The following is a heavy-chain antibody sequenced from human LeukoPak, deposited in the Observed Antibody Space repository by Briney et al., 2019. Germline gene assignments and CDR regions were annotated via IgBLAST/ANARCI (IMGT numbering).Heavy chain of an antibody. CDR1: GFSVSTDGVG. V-gene: IGHV2-5*02. CDR3: AHSSFGSEGYRHFDY. D-gene: IGHD3-10*01. J-gene: IGHJ4*02. Sequence: SGPTLVNPTQTLTLTCSCSGFSVSTDGVGVGWIRQPPGKALVWLALIYWDDDKRYSPSLKNRLTITKDTSKNQVVLTVTNMDPVDTATYYCAHSSFGSEGYRHFDYWGQGTLVTVSS. CDR2: IYWDDDK.